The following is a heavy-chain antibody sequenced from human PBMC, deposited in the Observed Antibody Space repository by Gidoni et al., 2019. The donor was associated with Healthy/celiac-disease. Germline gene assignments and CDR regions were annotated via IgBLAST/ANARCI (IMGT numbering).Heavy chain of an antibody. CDR2: IYHSGST. CDR3: ARGKTFVGAFDI. V-gene: IGHV4-38-2*01. CDR1: GYSISSGYY. J-gene: IGHJ3*02. Sequence: QVQLQESGPGLVKPSETLSLTCAVSGYSISSGYYWGWIRQPPGKGLEWIGSIYHSGSTYYNPSLKSRVTISVDTSKNQFSLKLSSVTAADTAVYYCARGKTFVGAFDIWGQGTMVTVSS. D-gene: IGHD3-10*01.